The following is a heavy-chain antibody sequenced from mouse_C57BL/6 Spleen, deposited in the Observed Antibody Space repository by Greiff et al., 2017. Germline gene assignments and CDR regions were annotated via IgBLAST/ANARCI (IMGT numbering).Heavy chain of an antibody. CDR2: IDPSDSYT. CDR3: ARTYDYDLYFDV. D-gene: IGHD2-4*01. J-gene: IGHJ1*03. V-gene: IGHV1-69*01. CDR1: GYTFTSYW. Sequence: QVQLQQSGAELVMPGASVKLSCKASGYTFTSYWMHWVKQRPGQGLEWIGEIDPSDSYTNYNQKFKGKSTLTVDKSSSTAYMQLSSLTSEDSAVYYCARTYDYDLYFDVWGTGTTVTVSS.